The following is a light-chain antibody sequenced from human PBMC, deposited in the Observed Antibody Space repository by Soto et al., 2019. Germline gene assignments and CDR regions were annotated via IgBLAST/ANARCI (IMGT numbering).Light chain of an antibody. CDR1: SGHSSFA. CDR3: QTWATGIRV. CDR2: VNSDGSH. J-gene: IGLJ3*02. Sequence: QSVLTQSPSASASLGASVKLTCTLSSGHSSFAIAWHQQQPEKGPRYLMKVNSDGSHSKGDGIPDRFSGSSSGAERYLTISRLQSDDEADYYCQTWATGIRVFGGGTKVTVL. V-gene: IGLV4-69*01.